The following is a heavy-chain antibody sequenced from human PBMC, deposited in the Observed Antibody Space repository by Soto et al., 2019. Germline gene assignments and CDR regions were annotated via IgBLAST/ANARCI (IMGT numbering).Heavy chain of an antibody. J-gene: IGHJ5*02. CDR3: AKGGSAALIAPSGRDNWFDP. V-gene: IGHV3-9*01. Sequence: ESGGGLVQPGRSLRLSCAASGFAFDDYVMHWVRQPPGRGLELVSGIPWNGGTIRYVDSVKGRFTISRDNAENSLYLQMNSLRPEDTAVYYCAKGGSAALIAPSGRDNWFDPWGQGTQVTVSS. CDR2: IPWNGGTI. D-gene: IGHD6-13*01. CDR1: GFAFDDYV.